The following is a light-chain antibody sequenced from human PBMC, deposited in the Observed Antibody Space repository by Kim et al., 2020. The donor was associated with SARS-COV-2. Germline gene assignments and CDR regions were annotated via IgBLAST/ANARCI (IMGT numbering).Light chain of an antibody. Sequence: AVVQTVRITCQGDSLSKFSASWYQKKPGQAPLLVMHGKDNRPSGIPVRFSGSSSGNTASLTITGAQAEDEADYYCHSRDSSGSHVLFGGGTQLTVL. V-gene: IGLV3-19*01. CDR2: GKD. J-gene: IGLJ2*01. CDR1: SLSKFS. CDR3: HSRDSSGSHVL.